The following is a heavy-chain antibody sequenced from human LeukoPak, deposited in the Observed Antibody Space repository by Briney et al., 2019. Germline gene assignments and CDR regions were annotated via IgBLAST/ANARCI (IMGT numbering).Heavy chain of an antibody. J-gene: IGHJ5*02. V-gene: IGHV2-70*01. CDR1: LRIIKKS. CDR3: ARTDYRDGSGVWFDP. Sequence: LRIIKKSESWIRQPPGKALEWLALIDWDDDKYYSTSLKTRLTISKDTSKNHVVLTMTNMDPVDTATYYCARTDYRDGSGVWFDPWGQGTWSPSPQ. D-gene: IGHD4-17*01. CDR2: IDWDDDK.